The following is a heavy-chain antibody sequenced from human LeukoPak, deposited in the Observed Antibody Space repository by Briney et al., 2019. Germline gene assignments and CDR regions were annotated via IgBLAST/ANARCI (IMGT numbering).Heavy chain of an antibody. CDR1: GFTFSSYW. CDR3: AKSYYGSGGYAYFDP. V-gene: IGHV3-74*01. J-gene: IGHJ5*02. D-gene: IGHD3-10*01. Sequence: GGSLRLSCAASGFTFSSYWMHWVRQAPGKGPVWVARIRSDGSSTDYADSVKGRFTISRDNARNSLYLQMNSLRAEDTAVYYCAKSYYGSGGYAYFDPWGQGTLVTVSS. CDR2: IRSDGSST.